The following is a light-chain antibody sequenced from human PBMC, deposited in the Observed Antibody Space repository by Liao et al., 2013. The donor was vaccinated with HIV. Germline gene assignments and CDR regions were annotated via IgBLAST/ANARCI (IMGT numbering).Light chain of an antibody. V-gene: IGLV3-25*03. CDR2: QDS. CDR3: QSADSSGTVV. Sequence: SYELTQPPSVSVSPGQTASITCSGDKLGDKYACWYQQKPGQSPVLVIYQDSKRPSGSPERFSGSSSGTTVTLTISGVQAEDEADYYCQSADSSGTVVFGGGTKLTVL. J-gene: IGLJ2*01. CDR1: KLGDKY.